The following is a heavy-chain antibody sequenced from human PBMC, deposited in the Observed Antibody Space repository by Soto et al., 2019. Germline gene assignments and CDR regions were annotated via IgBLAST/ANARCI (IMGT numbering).Heavy chain of an antibody. D-gene: IGHD2-15*01. CDR1: GSDFTFSSHA. Sequence: GSLRLSCAASGSDFTFSSHAMGWVRQAPGKGLEWVSGISDYSRATYYGDSVKGRFTISRDNSKEMLFLQMNSLRAEDTASYQCVKLNYFYLDGGRFSSFVSCGPGTPVTVS. CDR2: ISDYSRAT. J-gene: IGHJ4*02. CDR3: VKLNYFYLDGGRFSSFVS. V-gene: IGHV3-23*01.